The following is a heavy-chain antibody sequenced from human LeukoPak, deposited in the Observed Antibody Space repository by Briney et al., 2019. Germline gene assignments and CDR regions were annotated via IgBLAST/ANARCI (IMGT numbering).Heavy chain of an antibody. D-gene: IGHD4-17*01. V-gene: IGHV4-31*03. CDR2: IYYSGST. Sequence: SQTLSLTCTVSGGSISSGGYYWGWIRQHPGKGLEWIGYIYYSGSTYYNPSLKSRVTISVDTSKNQFSLKLSSVTAADTAVYYCARGGDYYYYGMDVWGQGTTVTVSS. CDR3: ARGGDYYYYGMDV. CDR1: GGSISSGGYY. J-gene: IGHJ6*02.